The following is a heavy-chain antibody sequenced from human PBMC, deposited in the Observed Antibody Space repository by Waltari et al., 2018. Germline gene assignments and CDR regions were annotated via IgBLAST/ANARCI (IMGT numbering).Heavy chain of an antibody. Sequence: QVQLQQWGAGLLKPSETLSLTCGVYGGSFSDYYWAWIRQTPGRGPGWVGEINHSGSSSYNPSLKGRVTMSVDTPKNQVSLKLSSVTAADTAVYYCARVHRYVEVAAYAFDFWGQGTLVTVSS. V-gene: IGHV4-34*01. J-gene: IGHJ4*02. CDR3: ARVHRYVEVAAYAFDF. D-gene: IGHD2-15*01. CDR1: GGSFSDYY. CDR2: INHSGSS.